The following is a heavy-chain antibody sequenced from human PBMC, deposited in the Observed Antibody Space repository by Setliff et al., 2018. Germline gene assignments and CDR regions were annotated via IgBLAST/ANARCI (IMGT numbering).Heavy chain of an antibody. CDR3: AKDQPYYDMLTGYYSGWYFEL. Sequence: PGGSLRLSCAASGFTFSSYGMHWVRQAPGKGLEWVAFIRYDGSNKYYADSVKGRFTISRDHSKNTLYLQMNSLRAEDTAGYYCAKDQPYYDMLTGYYSGWYFELGGRGTLVTVS. CDR1: GFTFSSYG. CDR2: IRYDGSNK. J-gene: IGHJ2*01. D-gene: IGHD3-9*01. V-gene: IGHV3-30*02.